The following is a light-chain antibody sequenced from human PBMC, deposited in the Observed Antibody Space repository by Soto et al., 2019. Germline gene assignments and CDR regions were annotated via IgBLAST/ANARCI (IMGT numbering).Light chain of an antibody. Sequence: DIQMTQSPSSLSASVGDRVTITCQASQDISNYLNWYQQKPGKAPKLLIYDASNLETGVPSRFSGSGSGTDFTFTISSLLPEDIATYYCQQSSSFGPGTKVDIK. CDR1: QDISNY. CDR2: DAS. V-gene: IGKV1-33*01. CDR3: QQSSS. J-gene: IGKJ3*01.